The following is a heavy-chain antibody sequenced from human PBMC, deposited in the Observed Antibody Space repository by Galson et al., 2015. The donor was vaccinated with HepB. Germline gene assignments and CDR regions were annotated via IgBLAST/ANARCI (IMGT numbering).Heavy chain of an antibody. CDR3: ARRGDGYNYDY. Sequence: SVKVSCKASGYTFTPYNMHWVRQTPGQRLEWMGWINAGNGNTKYSQKLQGRVTITRDTSASTAYVELSSLRPEDTAVYYCARRGDGYNYDYWGQGTLVTVSS. V-gene: IGHV1-3*01. CDR2: INAGNGNT. CDR1: GYTFTPYN. D-gene: IGHD5-24*01. J-gene: IGHJ4*02.